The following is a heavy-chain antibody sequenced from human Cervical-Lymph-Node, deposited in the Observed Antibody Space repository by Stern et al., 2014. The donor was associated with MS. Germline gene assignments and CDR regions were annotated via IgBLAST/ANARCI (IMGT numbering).Heavy chain of an antibody. CDR2: NSPRGITT. V-gene: IGHV1-46*01. CDR3: ASGVEVDGGDV. D-gene: IGHD3-22*01. Sequence: VQLVQSGAEVKKPGASVKVSCKASGYTLTIFYVHWVRQAPGQGLEWLGINSPRGITTADAQKLQGRVTLYRDTSTSTVYMELSSVRSEDTAVYYCASGVEVDGGDVWGQGTTVTVFS. CDR1: GYTLTIFY. J-gene: IGHJ6*02.